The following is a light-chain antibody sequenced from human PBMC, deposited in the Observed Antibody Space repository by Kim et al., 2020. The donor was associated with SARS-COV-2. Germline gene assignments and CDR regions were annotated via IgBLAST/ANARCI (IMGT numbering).Light chain of an antibody. Sequence: SASVGNRVTITCRASQSISSWLAWYQQKPVRAPKLLIYKASNLESGVPSRFSGSGSETEFTLTSSSLQPDEFATYYCQQYYSYWTFGQGTKVDIK. J-gene: IGKJ1*01. CDR3: QQYYSYWT. CDR1: QSISSW. CDR2: KAS. V-gene: IGKV1-5*03.